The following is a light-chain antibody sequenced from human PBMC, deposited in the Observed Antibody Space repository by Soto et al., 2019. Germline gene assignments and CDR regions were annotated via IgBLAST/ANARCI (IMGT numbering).Light chain of an antibody. CDR2: AAA. Sequence: DVPVTQSPSSLSASVGDRVTITFRAYQTIIFYLNWYQQKPGQAPKLLIYAAANLQSGVPSRFSGSGSGTEFSLTIGSLPPEDFATYFCQQSYTTLVYTCREGTMLEI. CDR3: QQSYTTLVYT. V-gene: IGKV1-39*01. J-gene: IGKJ2*01. CDR1: QTIIFY.